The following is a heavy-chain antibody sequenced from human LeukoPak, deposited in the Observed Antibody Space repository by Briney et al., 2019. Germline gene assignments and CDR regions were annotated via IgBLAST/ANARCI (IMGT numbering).Heavy chain of an antibody. J-gene: IGHJ4*02. CDR2: IYSDGNT. Sequence: GGSLRLSCAASGFTVDSINLSWVRQAPGKGLEWVSVIYSDGNTYYADSVQGRFTISRDISKNTLYLQMYTLRAEDTAVYFCASGAEAGRDYWGQGTLVTVSS. CDR3: ASGAEAGRDY. CDR1: GFTVDSIN. D-gene: IGHD4/OR15-4a*01. V-gene: IGHV3-66*01.